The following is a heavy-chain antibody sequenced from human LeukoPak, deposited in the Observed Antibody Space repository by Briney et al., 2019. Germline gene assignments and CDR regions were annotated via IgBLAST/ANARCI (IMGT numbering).Heavy chain of an antibody. Sequence: PGRSLGLSCAASGFTFDDYAMHWVRQAPGKGLEWVSGISWNSGSIGYADSVKGRFTISRDNAKNSLYLQVNSLRAEDTALYYCAIYCSSTSCDKGIDYWGQGTLVTVSS. CDR3: AIYCSSTSCDKGIDY. J-gene: IGHJ4*02. CDR1: GFTFDDYA. V-gene: IGHV3-9*01. D-gene: IGHD2-2*02. CDR2: ISWNSGSI.